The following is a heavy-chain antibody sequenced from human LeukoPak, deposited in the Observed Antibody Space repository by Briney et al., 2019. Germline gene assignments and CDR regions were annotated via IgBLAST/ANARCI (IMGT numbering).Heavy chain of an antibody. Sequence: ATVKISCKASGYTFTDYYMHWVQQAPGKGLEWMGRVDPEDGETIYAEKFQGRVTITADTSTDTAYMELSSLRSEDTAVYYCATDLSSSSDYWGQGTLVTVSS. J-gene: IGHJ4*02. D-gene: IGHD6-6*01. CDR1: GYTFTDYY. V-gene: IGHV1-69-2*01. CDR3: ATDLSSSSDY. CDR2: VDPEDGET.